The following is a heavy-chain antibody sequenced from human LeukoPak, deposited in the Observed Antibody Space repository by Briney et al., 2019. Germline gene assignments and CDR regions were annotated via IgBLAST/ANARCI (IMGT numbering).Heavy chain of an antibody. CDR2: IYHSGNT. J-gene: IGHJ5*02. V-gene: IGHV4-39*07. CDR1: GGSISSSSYY. CDR3: ARVSRTSGYDSGRGYLPGWFDP. Sequence: SETLSLTCTVSGGSISSSSYYWGWIRQPPGKGLEWIGNIYHSGNTYYNSSLKSRVTISVDTSKNQFSLKLSSVTAADTAVYYCARVSRTSGYDSGRGYLPGWFDPWGQGTLVTVSS. D-gene: IGHD5-12*01.